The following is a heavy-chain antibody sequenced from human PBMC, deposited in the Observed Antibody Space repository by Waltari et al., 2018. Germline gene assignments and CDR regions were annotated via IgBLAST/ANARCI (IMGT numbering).Heavy chain of an antibody. Sequence: EVQLVQSGAEVKKPGESLRISCKGSGYSFTSYWISWVRQMPGKGLEWMGRIDPSDSYTNYSPSCQGHVTISADKSISTAYLQWSSLKASDTAMYYCARQGFGESDAEIADYWGQGTLVTVSS. CDR3: ARQGFGESDAEIADY. J-gene: IGHJ4*02. CDR1: GYSFTSYW. V-gene: IGHV5-10-1*03. CDR2: IDPSDSYT. D-gene: IGHD3-10*01.